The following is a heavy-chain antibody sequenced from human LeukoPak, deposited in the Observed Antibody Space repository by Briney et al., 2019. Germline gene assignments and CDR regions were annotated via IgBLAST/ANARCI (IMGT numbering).Heavy chain of an antibody. CDR3: AGDRGSTMVRSFDI. Sequence: GGSLRLSCAASGFTFSSYSMNWVRQGPGRGLEWVSYISGSSGSIYYADSVKGRFTISRDNAKNSLYLQMNSLRAEDTALYYCAGDRGSTMVRSFDIWGQGTMVTVSS. CDR1: GFTFSSYS. CDR2: ISGSSGSI. D-gene: IGHD4/OR15-4a*01. V-gene: IGHV3-48*01. J-gene: IGHJ3*02.